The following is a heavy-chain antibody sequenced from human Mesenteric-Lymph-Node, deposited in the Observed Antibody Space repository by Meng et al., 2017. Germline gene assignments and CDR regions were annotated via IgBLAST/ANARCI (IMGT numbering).Heavy chain of an antibody. CDR3: ARAGPEGYSEYYFDY. J-gene: IGHJ4*02. D-gene: IGHD3-22*01. CDR2: INHSGST. Sequence: SETLSLTVAVYGGSFSGYYWSWIRQPPGKGLEWIGEINHSGSTNYNQSLKSRVTISVDTSKNHFSLKLSSVTAADTAVYYCARAGPEGYSEYYFDYWGQGTLVTVSS. CDR1: GGSFSGYY. V-gene: IGHV4-34*01.